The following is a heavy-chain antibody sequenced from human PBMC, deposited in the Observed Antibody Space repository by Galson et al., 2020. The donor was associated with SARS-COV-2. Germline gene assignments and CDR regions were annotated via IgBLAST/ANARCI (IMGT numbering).Heavy chain of an antibody. J-gene: IGHJ4*02. D-gene: IGHD2-15*01. CDR1: GYNFADYW. CDR2: VFPGDSDV. V-gene: IGHV5-51*01. CDR3: VRSHYFDTYGILSV. Sequence: ASVKVSCEASGYNFADYWIAWVRQMPGKGLEWVGLVFPGDSDVRYSPSFRGQVTISADKSVNAAYLQWSSLKISDTATYYCVRSHYFDTYGILSVWGQGTPVTVSS.